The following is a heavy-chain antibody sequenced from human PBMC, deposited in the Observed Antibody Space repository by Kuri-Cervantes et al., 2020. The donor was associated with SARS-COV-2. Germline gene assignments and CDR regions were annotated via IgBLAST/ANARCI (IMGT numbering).Heavy chain of an antibody. CDR2: INPNSGGT. CDR1: GYTFTGYY. V-gene: IGHV1-2*04. CDR3: ARSTPFRRLMVISQGGAFDI. Sequence: ASVKVSCKASGYTFTGYYMHWVRQAPGRGLEWKGWINPNSGGTNYAQKFQGWVTMTRDTSISTVYMELSRLRSDDTAVYYCARSTPFRRLMVISQGGAFDIWGQGTMVTVSS. D-gene: IGHD2-8*01. J-gene: IGHJ3*02.